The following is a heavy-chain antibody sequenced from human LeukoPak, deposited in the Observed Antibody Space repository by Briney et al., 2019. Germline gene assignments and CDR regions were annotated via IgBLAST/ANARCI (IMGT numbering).Heavy chain of an antibody. CDR2: IYYSGST. Sequence: SETLSLTCTVSGGSASSGSYYWSWIRQPPGKGLEWIGYIYYSGSTNYNPSLKSRATISVDTSKNRFSLKLSSVTAADTAVYYCAREVGIAARPFDYWGQGTLVTVSS. CDR3: AREVGIAARPFDY. CDR1: GGSASSGSYY. D-gene: IGHD6-6*01. V-gene: IGHV4-61*01. J-gene: IGHJ4*02.